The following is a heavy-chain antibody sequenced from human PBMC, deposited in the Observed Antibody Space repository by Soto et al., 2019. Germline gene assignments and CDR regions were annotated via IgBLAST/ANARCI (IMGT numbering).Heavy chain of an antibody. D-gene: IGHD1-26*01. CDR3: ASRIVFPEWFDP. V-gene: IGHV4-39*01. CDR2: IYYSGST. CDR1: GGSISSSSYY. J-gene: IGHJ5*02. Sequence: QLQLQESGPGLVKPSETLSLTCTVSGGSISSSSYYWGWIRQPPGKGLEWIGSIYYSGSTYYNPSLISRVSIPGDTSKTQFSLTLSSVTAAYTAVYDCASRIVFPEWFDPWGQGTLVTVSS.